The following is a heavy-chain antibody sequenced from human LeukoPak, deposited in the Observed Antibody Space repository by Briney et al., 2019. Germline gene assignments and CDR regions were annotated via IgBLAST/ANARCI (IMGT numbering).Heavy chain of an antibody. CDR3: ATLTVRGVINI. CDR1: GFTFSNTW. J-gene: IGHJ4*02. CDR2: IQSKTDGGLT. V-gene: IGHV3-15*01. Sequence: GGSLRLSCAASGFTFSNTWMNWVPQAPGKGLEWVGCIQSKTDGGLTEYAAPVKGRFTISRDDSKTTLYLQMNSLKTEDTAVYYCATLTVRGVINIWGQGTLVTVSS. D-gene: IGHD3-10*01.